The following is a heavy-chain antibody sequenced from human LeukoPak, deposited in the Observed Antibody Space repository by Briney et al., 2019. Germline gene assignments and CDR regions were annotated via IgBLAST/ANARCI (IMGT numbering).Heavy chain of an antibody. CDR2: IWFDGSDK. CDR1: GFSFSRYG. V-gene: IGHV3-33*01. Sequence: GRSLRLSCAASGFSFSRYGMHWVRQAPGKGLEWVAVIWFDGSDKYYADSVKGRFTISRDNSKNTLYLQMNSLRAEDTAVYYCASFYRGFHYFQHWGQGTLVTVSS. D-gene: IGHD2/OR15-2a*01. CDR3: ASFYRGFHYFQH. J-gene: IGHJ1*01.